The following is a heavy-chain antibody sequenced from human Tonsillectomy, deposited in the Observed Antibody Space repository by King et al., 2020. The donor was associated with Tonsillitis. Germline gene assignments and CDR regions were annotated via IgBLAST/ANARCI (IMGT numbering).Heavy chain of an antibody. CDR1: GFTFSSYA. J-gene: IGHJ4*02. CDR2: ISYDGSNK. Sequence: VQLVESGGGVVQPGRSLRLSCAASGFTFSSYAMHWVRQAPGKGLEWVAVISYDGSNKYYADSVKGRFTISRDNSKNTLYLQMNSLRAEDTAVHYCAREGDSSCYSWSYFDYWGQGTLVTVSS. V-gene: IGHV3-30*04. D-gene: IGHD3-22*01. CDR3: AREGDSSCYSWSYFDY.